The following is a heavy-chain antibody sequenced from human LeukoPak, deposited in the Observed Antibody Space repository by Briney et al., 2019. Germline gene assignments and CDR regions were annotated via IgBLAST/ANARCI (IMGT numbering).Heavy chain of an antibody. D-gene: IGHD5-12*01. J-gene: IGHJ5*02. CDR1: GGSISSSSYY. Sequence: SETLSLTCTVSGGSISSSSYYWGWIRQPPGRGLEWIGNIYYSGSTYYNPSLKSRVTISVDTSKNQFSLKLSSVTAADTAVYYCASAYSGYDTDWFDPWGQGTLVTVSS. CDR3: ASAYSGYDTDWFDP. CDR2: IYYSGST. V-gene: IGHV4-39*07.